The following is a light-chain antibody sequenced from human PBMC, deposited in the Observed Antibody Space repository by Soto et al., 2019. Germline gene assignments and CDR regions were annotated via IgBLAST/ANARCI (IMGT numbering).Light chain of an antibody. Sequence: QSALTQPPSASGSPGPSVTISCTGTSSDVGGYNYVSWYQQHPGKAPKLMIYEVSKRPSGVPDRFSGSKSGNTASLTVSGLQAEDEADYYCSSDAGSNKEGVFGTGTKVTVL. J-gene: IGLJ1*01. V-gene: IGLV2-8*01. CDR1: SSDVGGYNY. CDR2: EVS. CDR3: SSDAGSNKEGV.